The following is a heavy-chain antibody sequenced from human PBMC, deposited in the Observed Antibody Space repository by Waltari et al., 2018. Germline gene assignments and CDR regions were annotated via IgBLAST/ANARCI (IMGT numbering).Heavy chain of an antibody. V-gene: IGHV3-48*01. Sequence: EVQLVESGGGLVQPGGSLRLSCAASGFTFSSYSMNWVRQAPGKGLEWVSYISSSSSTNYYADSVKGRFTISRDNAKNSLYLQMNSLRAEDTAVYYCASRSPSIEIRRLRFLEWFFDYWGQGTLVTVSS. CDR2: ISSSSSTN. J-gene: IGHJ4*02. CDR1: GFTFSSYS. CDR3: ASRSPSIEIRRLRFLEWFFDY. D-gene: IGHD3-3*01.